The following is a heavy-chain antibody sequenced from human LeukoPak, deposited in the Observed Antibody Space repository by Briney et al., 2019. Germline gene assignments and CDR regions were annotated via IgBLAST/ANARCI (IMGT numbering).Heavy chain of an antibody. J-gene: IGHJ6*03. V-gene: IGHV3-48*03. CDR2: ISSSGSTI. D-gene: IGHD3-10*01. Sequence: PGGSLRLSCAASGFTFSSYEMNWVGQAPGKGREGVSYISSSGSTIYYADSVKGRFTISRDNAKNSLYLQMNSLRAEDTAVYYCARHGSITMVRGRLRYYYMDVWGKGTTVTISS. CDR1: GFTFSSYE. CDR3: ARHGSITMVRGRLRYYYMDV.